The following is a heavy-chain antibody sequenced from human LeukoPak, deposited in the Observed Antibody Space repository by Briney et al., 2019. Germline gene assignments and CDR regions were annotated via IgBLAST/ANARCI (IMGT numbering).Heavy chain of an antibody. Sequence: ASVKVSCKASGYTFTSYGISWVRQAPGQGLEWMGWISAYNGNTNYAQKLQGRVTMTTDTSTSTAYMELRSLRSDDTAVYYCARVPGVDKVGYYYMDVWGKGTTVTVSS. CDR3: ARVPGVDKVGYYYMDV. J-gene: IGHJ6*03. D-gene: IGHD5-12*01. CDR1: GYTFTSYG. CDR2: ISAYNGNT. V-gene: IGHV1-18*01.